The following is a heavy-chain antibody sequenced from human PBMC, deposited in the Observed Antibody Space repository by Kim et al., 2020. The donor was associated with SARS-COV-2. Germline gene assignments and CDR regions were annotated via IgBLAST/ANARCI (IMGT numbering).Heavy chain of an antibody. J-gene: IGHJ3*02. V-gene: IGHV1-69*04. Sequence: SVKVSCKASGGTFSSYAISWVRQAPGQGLEWMGRIIPILGIANYAQKFQGRVTINADKSPSTAYMELSSLRSEETAVYSCASPHTYDILTGYVPCDIWG. CDR2: IIPILGIA. CDR1: GGTFSSYA. CDR3: ASPHTYDILTGYVPCDI. D-gene: IGHD3-9*01.